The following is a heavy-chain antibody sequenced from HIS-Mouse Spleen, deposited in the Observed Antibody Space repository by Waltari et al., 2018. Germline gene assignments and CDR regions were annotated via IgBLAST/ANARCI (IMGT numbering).Heavy chain of an antibody. CDR2: ISYDGSNK. D-gene: IGHD1-1*01. CDR1: GFTFRSYG. J-gene: IGHJ3*02. Sequence: QVQLVESGGGVVQPGRSLRLSWAASGFTFRSYGMHWVRQAPGKGLEWVAVISYDGSNKYYADSVKGRFTISRDNSKNTLYLQMNSLRAEDTAVYYCAKGGTGTTFAFDIWGQGTMVTVSS. CDR3: AKGGTGTTFAFDI. V-gene: IGHV3-30*18.